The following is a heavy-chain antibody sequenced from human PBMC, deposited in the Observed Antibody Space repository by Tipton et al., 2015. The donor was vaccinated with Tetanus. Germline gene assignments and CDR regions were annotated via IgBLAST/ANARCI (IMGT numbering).Heavy chain of an antibody. Sequence: AVSGLTFSDSWMTWVRQAPGRGLEWVSGIGVRGSHTYYADPVKGRFSISRDNSKNTVYLQMNSLRDEDTAVYYCAKDPASRGWFDPWGQGTLVSVSS. CDR2: IGVRGSHT. CDR1: GLTFSDSW. CDR3: AKDPASRGWFDP. V-gene: IGHV3-23*01. J-gene: IGHJ5*02.